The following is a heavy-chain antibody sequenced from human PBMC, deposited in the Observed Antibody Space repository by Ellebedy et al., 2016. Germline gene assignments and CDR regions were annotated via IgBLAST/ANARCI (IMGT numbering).Heavy chain of an antibody. Sequence: SETLSLTCTVSGYSISSGHYWGWIRQPPGKGLEWIGSIYYSGSTYYNPSLKSRVTISVDTSKNQFSLKLSSVTAADTAVYYCARGYSSGWYGIDYWGQGTLVTVSS. J-gene: IGHJ4*02. D-gene: IGHD6-19*01. CDR1: GYSISSGHY. V-gene: IGHV4-38-2*02. CDR3: ARGYSSGWYGIDY. CDR2: IYYSGST.